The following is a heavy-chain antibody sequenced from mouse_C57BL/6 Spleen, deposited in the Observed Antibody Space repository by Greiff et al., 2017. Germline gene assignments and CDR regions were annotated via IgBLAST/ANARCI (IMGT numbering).Heavy chain of an antibody. J-gene: IGHJ2*01. D-gene: IGHD1-1*01. CDR2: IDPANGNT. V-gene: IGHV14-3*01. Sequence: EVQLVESVAELVRPGASVKLSCTASGFNIKNTYMHWVKQRPEQGLEWIGRIDPANGNTKYAPKFQGKATITADTSSNTAYLQLSSLTSEDTAIYYCARGDYYGSTDFDYWGQGTTLTVSS. CDR3: ARGDYYGSTDFDY. CDR1: GFNIKNTY.